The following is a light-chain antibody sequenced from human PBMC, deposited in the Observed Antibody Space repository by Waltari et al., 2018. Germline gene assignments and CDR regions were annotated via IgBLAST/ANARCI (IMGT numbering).Light chain of an antibody. CDR2: GAS. J-gene: IGKJ2*01. CDR1: QSFSSN. V-gene: IGKV3-15*01. Sequence: EIVMTQSPATLSVSPGERATLSCRASQSFSSNLAWYQQKPGQAPRLLIYGASTRATGIPGRFSGSGSGTEFTLTISSMQSEDFAVYYCQQYNNWPPYTFGQGTKLEIK. CDR3: QQYNNWPPYT.